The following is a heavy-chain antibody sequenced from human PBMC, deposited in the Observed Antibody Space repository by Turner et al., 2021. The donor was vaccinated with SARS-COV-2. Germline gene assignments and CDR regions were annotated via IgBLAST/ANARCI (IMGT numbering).Heavy chain of an antibody. Sequence: EVQLVESGGGLVQPGGSLRLPCAASGFTFRSYWMHWVRQAPGKGLVWVSRINRDGSSTSYADSVKGRFTISRDNAKNTLYLQMNSLRAEDTAVYYCARVGIAAAGPTFYYYYYGMDVGGQGTTVTVSS. CDR1: GFTFRSYW. J-gene: IGHJ6*02. CDR3: ARVGIAAAGPTFYYYYYGMDV. V-gene: IGHV3-74*01. D-gene: IGHD6-13*01. CDR2: INRDGSST.